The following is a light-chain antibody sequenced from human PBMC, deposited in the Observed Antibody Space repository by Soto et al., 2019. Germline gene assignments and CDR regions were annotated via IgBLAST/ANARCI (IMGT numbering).Light chain of an antibody. Sequence: VLTQSPGTLSLSPGERATLSCRAGQTLSSRHLAWYQQKPGQAPRLLIYGSSSRATDIPDRFSGSGSETDFTLTISSLEPEDFAVYYCQQRYSWPPITFGQGTRLEIK. CDR1: QTLSSRH. J-gene: IGKJ5*01. V-gene: IGKV3D-20*02. CDR3: QQRYSWPPIT. CDR2: GSS.